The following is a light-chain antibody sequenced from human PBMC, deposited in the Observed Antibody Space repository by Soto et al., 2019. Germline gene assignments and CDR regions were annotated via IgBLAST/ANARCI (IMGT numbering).Light chain of an antibody. CDR1: SSNIGNNY. CDR2: DNN. CDR3: GTWDSSLSAVV. J-gene: IGLJ2*01. V-gene: IGLV1-51*01. Sequence: QAVVTQPPSVSAAPGQKVTISCSGSSSNIGNNYVSWYQQLPGTAPKLLIYDNNKRPSGIPDRFSGSKSGTSATLGITGLQTGDEAGYYCGTWDSSLSAVVFGGGTKVTVL.